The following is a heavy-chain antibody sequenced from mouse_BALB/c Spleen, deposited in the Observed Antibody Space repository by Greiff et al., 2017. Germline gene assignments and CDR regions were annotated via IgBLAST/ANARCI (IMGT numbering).Heavy chain of an antibody. D-gene: IGHD2-4*01. CDR1: GYTFTDYW. V-gene: IGHV1-69*01. J-gene: IGHJ3*01. CDR3: AKGYYEYDRDWFAY. CDR2: IDTSDSYT. Sequence: VQLQQPGAELVMPGASVKMSCKASGYTFTDYWMHWVKQRPGQGLEWIGAIDTSDSYTSYNQKFKGKATLTVDESSSTAYMQLSSLTSEDSAVYYCAKGYYEYDRDWFAYWGQGTLVTVSA.